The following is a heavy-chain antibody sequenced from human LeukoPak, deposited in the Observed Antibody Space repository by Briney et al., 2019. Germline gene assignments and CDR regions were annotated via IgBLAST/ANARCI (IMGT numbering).Heavy chain of an antibody. CDR2: IKQDGSEK. CDR3: ARAYYYDSSAAIDY. Sequence: GGSLRLSCAASGFTFSSYWMSWVRQAPGKGLEWVANIKQDGSEKYYVDSVKGRFTISRDNAKNSLYLQMNSLRAEDTAVYYCARAYYYDSSAAIDYWGQGILVTVSS. CDR1: GFTFSSYW. D-gene: IGHD3-22*01. J-gene: IGHJ4*02. V-gene: IGHV3-7*01.